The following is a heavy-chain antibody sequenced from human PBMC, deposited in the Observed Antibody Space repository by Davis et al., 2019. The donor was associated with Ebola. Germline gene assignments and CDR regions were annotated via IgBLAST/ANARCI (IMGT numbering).Heavy chain of an antibody. V-gene: IGHV3-30*03. CDR3: ARDGIPPYSSGWTYYYYYGMDV. CDR2: ISYDGSNK. J-gene: IGHJ6*02. CDR1: GFTFSSYG. D-gene: IGHD6-19*01. Sequence: GESLKISCAASGFTFSSYGMHWVRQAPATGLERVAAISYDGSNKYDADSVKGRFTIARDNAKNTLYLQMNSLRAEDTAVYYCARDGIPPYSSGWTYYYYYGMDVWGQGTTVTVSS.